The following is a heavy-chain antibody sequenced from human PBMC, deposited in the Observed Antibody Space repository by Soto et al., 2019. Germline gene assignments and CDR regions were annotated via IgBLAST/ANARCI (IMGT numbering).Heavy chain of an antibody. CDR2: INAGNGNT. J-gene: IGHJ4*02. D-gene: IGHD2-21*02. V-gene: IGHV1-3*01. CDR1: GYTFTSYA. Sequence: ASVKVSCKASGYTFTSYAMHWVRQAPGQRLEWMGWINAGNGNTKYSQKFQGRVTITRDTSASTAYMELSSLRSEDTAVYYCARDDVTALRAFDYWGQGTLVTVSS. CDR3: ARDDVTALRAFDY.